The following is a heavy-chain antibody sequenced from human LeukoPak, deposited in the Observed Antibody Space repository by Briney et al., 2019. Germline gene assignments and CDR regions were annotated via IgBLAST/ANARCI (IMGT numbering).Heavy chain of an antibody. CDR1: GGSINSRDYF. J-gene: IGHJ5*02. V-gene: IGHV4-31*03. CDR3: ASQRRINAFLGGFDP. Sequence: SETLSLTCTVSGGSINSRDYFWNWIRQHPEKGLEWIGYIYYSGITYYNPSLKSRLTMSLDTSNNQFSLKLSSVTAADTAVYYCASQRRINAFLGGFDPWGQGTLVTVSS. CDR2: IYYSGIT. D-gene: IGHD2-15*01.